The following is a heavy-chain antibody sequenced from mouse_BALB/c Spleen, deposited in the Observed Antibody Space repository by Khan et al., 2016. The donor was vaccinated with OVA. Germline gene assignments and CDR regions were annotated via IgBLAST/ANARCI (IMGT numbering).Heavy chain of an antibody. D-gene: IGHD1-2*01. J-gene: IGHJ2*01. V-gene: IGHV3-1*02. CDR2: IRYSGST. CDR1: GYSITSGYG. Sequence: EVELVESGPGLVKPSQSLSLTCTVTGYSITSGYGWNWIRQFPGNKLEWMGYIRYSGSTNYNPSLKSRISITRDTSKNQFFLQLNSVTTEDTATYYCARTARIKYWGQGTTLTVSS. CDR3: ARTARIKY.